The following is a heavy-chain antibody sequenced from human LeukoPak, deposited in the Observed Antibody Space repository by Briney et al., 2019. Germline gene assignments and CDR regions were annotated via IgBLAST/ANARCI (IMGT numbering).Heavy chain of an antibody. CDR2: INHSGST. D-gene: IGHD5-24*01. CDR1: GGSISSSSYY. V-gene: IGHV4-39*07. J-gene: IGHJ4*02. CDR3: ARGRGWGRGYYFDY. Sequence: SETLSLTCTVSGGSISSSSYYWSWIRQPPGKGLEWIGEINHSGSTNYNPSLKSRVTISVDTSKNQFSLKLSSVTAADTAVYYCARGRGWGRGYYFDYWGQGTLVTVSS.